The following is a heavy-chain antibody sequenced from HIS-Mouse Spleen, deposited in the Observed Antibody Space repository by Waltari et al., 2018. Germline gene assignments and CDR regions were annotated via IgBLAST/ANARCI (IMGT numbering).Heavy chain of an antibody. D-gene: IGHD3-22*01. CDR2: IYYSGST. J-gene: IGHJ4*02. V-gene: IGHV4-39*07. CDR3: ARGPYYYDSSGYSYFDY. Sequence: QLQLQESGPGLVKPSETLSLTCTVSGGSISSSSYYWGWIRQPPGKGLEWIGSIYYSGSTYYNPSLKSRVTISVDTSKNQFSLKLSSVTAADTAVYYCARGPYYYDSSGYSYFDYWGQGTLVTVSS. CDR1: GGSISSSSYY.